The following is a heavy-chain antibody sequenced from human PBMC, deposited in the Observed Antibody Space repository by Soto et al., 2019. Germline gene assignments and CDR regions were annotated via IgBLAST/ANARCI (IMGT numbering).Heavy chain of an antibody. D-gene: IGHD3-10*01. CDR2: IYPADSDT. CDR3: ARHLYGSGSYSDY. V-gene: IGHV5-51*01. CDR1: GYSFATYW. Sequence: GPLKISCKGCGYSFATYWIAWVRQMPGKGLEWMGIIYPADSDTRYSPSFQGQVTISADKSISTAYLQWSSLKASDTAMYYCARHLYGSGSYSDYWGQGTLVTASS. J-gene: IGHJ4*02.